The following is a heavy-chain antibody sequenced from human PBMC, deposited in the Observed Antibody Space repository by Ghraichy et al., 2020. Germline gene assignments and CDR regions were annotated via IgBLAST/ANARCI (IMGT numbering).Heavy chain of an antibody. D-gene: IGHD4-17*01. Sequence: LSLTCAASGFTFSSYAMSWVRQAPGKGLEWVSAISGSGGSTYYADSVKGRFTISRDNSKNTLYLQMNSLRAEDTAVYYCAKKDGDYVGFLDYWGQGTLVTVSS. CDR1: GFTFSSYA. CDR2: ISGSGGST. J-gene: IGHJ4*02. V-gene: IGHV3-23*01. CDR3: AKKDGDYVGFLDY.